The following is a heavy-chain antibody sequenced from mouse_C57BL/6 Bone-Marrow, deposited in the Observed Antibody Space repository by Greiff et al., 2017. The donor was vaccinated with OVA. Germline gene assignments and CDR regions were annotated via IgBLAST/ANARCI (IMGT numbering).Heavy chain of an antibody. D-gene: IGHD2-5*01. J-gene: IGHJ2*01. CDR1: GYTFTSYW. Sequence: QVQLQQPGAELVKPGASVKLSCKASGYTFTSYWMHWVKQRPGQGLEWIGMIHPNSGSTNYNEKFKSKATLTVDKSSSTAYMQLSSLTSEDSAVYYCARSAGYSNFFDYWGQGTTLTVSS. V-gene: IGHV1-64*01. CDR3: ARSAGYSNFFDY. CDR2: IHPNSGST.